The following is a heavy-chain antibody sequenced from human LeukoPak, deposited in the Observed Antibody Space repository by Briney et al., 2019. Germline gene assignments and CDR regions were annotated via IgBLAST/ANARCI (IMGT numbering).Heavy chain of an antibody. CDR3: AKDSAFYYIDV. CDR2: IRYNGNNQ. D-gene: IGHD3-10*01. CDR1: GYTFNNYG. V-gene: IGHV3-30*02. J-gene: IGHJ6*03. Sequence: GGSLRLSCAASGYTFNNYGMHWVRQAPGKGLEWVAFIRYNGNNQYYADSVKGRFTISRDNSKNTLYLQMNSLKGDDTAVYYCAKDSAFYYIDVWGKGTTVIISS.